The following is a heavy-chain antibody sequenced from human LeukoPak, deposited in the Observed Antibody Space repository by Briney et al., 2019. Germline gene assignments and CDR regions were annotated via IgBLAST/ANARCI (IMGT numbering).Heavy chain of an antibody. CDR3: ARSVYDILTGYYPYGMDV. J-gene: IGHJ6*02. CDR1: GGFISSSSYY. Sequence: PSETLSLTCTVSGGFISSSSYYWGWIRQPPGKGLEWIGSIYYSGSTYYNPSLKSRVTISVDTSKNQFSLKLSSVTAADTAVYYCARSVYDILTGYYPYGMDVWGQGTTVTVSS. CDR2: IYYSGST. D-gene: IGHD3-9*01. V-gene: IGHV4-39*01.